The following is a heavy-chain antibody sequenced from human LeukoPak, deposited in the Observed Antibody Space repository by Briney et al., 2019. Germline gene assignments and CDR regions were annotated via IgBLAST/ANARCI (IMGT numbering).Heavy chain of an antibody. CDR1: GFTFNRAA. J-gene: IGHJ4*02. D-gene: IGHD3-22*01. V-gene: IGHV3-23*01. CDR2: ISGSGGDT. Sequence: SGGSLRLSCAGSGFTFNRAAMSWVRQAPGKGLEWVSGISGSGGDTYYSDSVKGRFTISRDNAKTTVYLQMNSLRTEDTAEYYCAKEGRLTVAAVVVENYFDYWGQGTPATVSA. CDR3: AKEGRLTVAAVVVENYFDY.